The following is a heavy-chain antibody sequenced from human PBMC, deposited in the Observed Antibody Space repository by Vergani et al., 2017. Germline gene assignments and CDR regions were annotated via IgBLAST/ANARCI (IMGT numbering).Heavy chain of an antibody. J-gene: IGHJ5*02. V-gene: IGHV1-69*01. D-gene: IGHD2-2*01. CDR3: ARERDIVVVPAASPGWFDP. Sequence: QVQLVQSGAEVKKPGSSVKVSCKASGGTFSSYAISWVRQAPGQGLEWMGGIIPIFGTANYAQKFQGRVTITADESTSTAYMELSSLRSEDTAVYYCARERDIVVVPAASPGWFDPWGQGTLVTVSS. CDR2: IIPIFGTA. CDR1: GGTFSSYA.